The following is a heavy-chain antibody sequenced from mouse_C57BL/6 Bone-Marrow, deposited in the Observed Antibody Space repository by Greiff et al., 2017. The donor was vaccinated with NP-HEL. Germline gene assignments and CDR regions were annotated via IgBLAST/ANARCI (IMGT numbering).Heavy chain of an antibody. CDR3: TTGGSSPDAMDY. J-gene: IGHJ4*01. V-gene: IGHV14-4*01. CDR1: GFNIKDDY. Sequence: EVQLQQSGAELVRPGASVKLSCTASGFNIKDDYMHWVKQRPEQGLEWIGWIDPENGDTEYASKFQGKATITADTSSNTAYLQLSSLTSEDTAVYYCTTGGSSPDAMDYWGQGTSVTVSS. D-gene: IGHD1-1*01. CDR2: IDPENGDT.